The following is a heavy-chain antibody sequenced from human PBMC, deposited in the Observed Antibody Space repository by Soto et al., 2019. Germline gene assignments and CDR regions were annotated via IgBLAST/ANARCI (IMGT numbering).Heavy chain of an antibody. Sequence: QVQLVQSGAEVKKPGSSVKVSCKASGGTFSSYAISWVRQAPGQGLEWMGGIIPIFGTANYAQKFQGRVTITADKCTSTAYMELSSLRSEDTAVYYWARERPDYYGSGSYTFDYWGQGTLVTVSS. J-gene: IGHJ4*02. CDR1: GGTFSSYA. CDR2: IIPIFGTA. D-gene: IGHD3-10*01. V-gene: IGHV1-69*06. CDR3: ARERPDYYGSGSYTFDY.